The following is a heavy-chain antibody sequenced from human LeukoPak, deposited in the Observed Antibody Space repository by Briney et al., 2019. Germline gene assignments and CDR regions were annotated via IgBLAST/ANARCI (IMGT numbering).Heavy chain of an antibody. V-gene: IGHV4-30-4*07. J-gene: IGHJ5*02. CDR1: GVAISRGDYA. D-gene: IGHD6-19*01. Sequence: SETLSLTCAVSGVAISRGDYAWNWIRQPPGKGLEWIAYIYHSGTTYYNPSLKSRATISVDTSKNQFSLKLSSVTAADTAVYYCVRGRYSSGWFKDKNWFDPWGQGIPVTVSS. CDR2: IYHSGTT. CDR3: VRGRYSSGWFKDKNWFDP.